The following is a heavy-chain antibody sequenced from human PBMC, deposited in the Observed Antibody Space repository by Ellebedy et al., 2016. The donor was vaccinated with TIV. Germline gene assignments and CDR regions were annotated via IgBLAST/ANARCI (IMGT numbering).Heavy chain of an antibody. Sequence: GGSLRLSCAASGFIFGTYWMTWVRQAPGKGLEWVANINQDGSEKHYVASVKGRLTISRDNAQNSMYLQMNSLRAEDSAVYYCARGSYQFDYWGQGTLVTVSS. J-gene: IGHJ4*02. D-gene: IGHD1-26*01. CDR3: ARGSYQFDY. CDR1: GFIFGTYW. V-gene: IGHV3-7*03. CDR2: INQDGSEK.